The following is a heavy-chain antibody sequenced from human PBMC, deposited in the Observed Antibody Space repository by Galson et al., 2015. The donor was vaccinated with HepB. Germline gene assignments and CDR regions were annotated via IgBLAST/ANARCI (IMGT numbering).Heavy chain of an antibody. CDR2: ISGSGIST. D-gene: IGHD2-8*01. J-gene: IGHJ6*02. Sequence: SLRLSCAASKFSFSDYAMSWVRQAPGKGLEWLSFISGSGISTYYANSVKGRFTISRDNSNNMLYLQMNSLRAEDTAVYYCAKDQNCTKGVCYTYFYNGMDVWGQGTTVTVSS. CDR3: AKDQNCTKGVCYTYFYNGMDV. V-gene: IGHV3-23*01. CDR1: KFSFSDYA.